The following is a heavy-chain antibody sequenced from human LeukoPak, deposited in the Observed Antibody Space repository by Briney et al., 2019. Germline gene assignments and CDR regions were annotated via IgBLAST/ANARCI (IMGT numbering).Heavy chain of an antibody. Sequence: SETLSLTCTVPGGSISSYYWSWIRQPPGKGLEWIGEINHSGSTNYNPSLKSRVTISVDTSKNQFSLKVRSVTAADTAVYYCARQGPRLGVAARPTRSYYMDVWGKGTAVTVSS. D-gene: IGHD6-6*01. CDR2: INHSGST. V-gene: IGHV4-34*01. J-gene: IGHJ6*03. CDR3: ARQGPRLGVAARPTRSYYMDV. CDR1: GGSISSYY.